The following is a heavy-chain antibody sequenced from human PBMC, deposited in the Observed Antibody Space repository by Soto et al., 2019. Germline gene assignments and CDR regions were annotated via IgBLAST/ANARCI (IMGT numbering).Heavy chain of an antibody. CDR1: GGTFSTYA. Sequence: QVQLVQSETEVKKPGSAVKVSCKASGGTFSTYAMNWVRQAPGQGLEWMGGILPIFDTPRYAQKFQGRVTITVDESTTTACMELSSLRSDDTAVYYCTRSIGSGGVIGGFDYWGQGTLVTVSS. V-gene: IGHV1-69*01. D-gene: IGHD3-16*02. CDR3: TRSIGSGGVIGGFDY. CDR2: ILPIFDTP. J-gene: IGHJ4*02.